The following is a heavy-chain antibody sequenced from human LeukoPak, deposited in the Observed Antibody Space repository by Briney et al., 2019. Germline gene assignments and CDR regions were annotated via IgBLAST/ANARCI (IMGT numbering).Heavy chain of an antibody. J-gene: IGHJ5*02. D-gene: IGHD3-22*01. V-gene: IGHV4-31*03. CDR1: GGSISSGGYY. CDR2: IYYSGST. CDR3: ARMHYYDSSGYNNNWFDP. Sequence: SETLSLTRTVSGGSISSGGYYWSWIRQHPGKGLEWIGYIYYSGSTYYNPSLKSRVTISVDTSKNQFSLKLSSVTAADTAVYYCARMHYYDSSGYNNNWFDPWGQGTLVTVSS.